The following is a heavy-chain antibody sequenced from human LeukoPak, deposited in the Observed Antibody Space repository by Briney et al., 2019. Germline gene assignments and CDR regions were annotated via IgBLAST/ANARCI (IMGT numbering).Heavy chain of an antibody. CDR1: GFSFSSYG. CDR2: IWYDGSNK. D-gene: IGHD1-26*01. CDR3: ARLGWELGNWDY. Sequence: GGSLRLSCAASGFSFSSYGMHRVREAPGTGREWGAVIWYDGSNKYYADSVKGRFTISRDNSKNTLYLQMNSLRTEDTAVYYCARLGWELGNWDYWGQGTLVTVSP. V-gene: IGHV3-33*01. J-gene: IGHJ4*02.